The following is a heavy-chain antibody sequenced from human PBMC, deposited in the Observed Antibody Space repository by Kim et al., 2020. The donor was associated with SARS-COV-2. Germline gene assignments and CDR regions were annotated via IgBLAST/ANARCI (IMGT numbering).Heavy chain of an antibody. CDR3: ARVICSSTSCYVHWFDP. V-gene: IGHV4-31*03. D-gene: IGHD2-2*01. CDR2: IYYSGST. CDR1: GGSISSGGYH. J-gene: IGHJ5*02. Sequence: SETLSLTCTVSGGSISSGGYHWSWIRQHPGKGLEWIGYIYYSGSTYYNPSLKSRVTISVDTSKNQFSLKLSSVTAADTAVYYCARVICSSTSCYVHWFDPWGQGTLVTVSS.